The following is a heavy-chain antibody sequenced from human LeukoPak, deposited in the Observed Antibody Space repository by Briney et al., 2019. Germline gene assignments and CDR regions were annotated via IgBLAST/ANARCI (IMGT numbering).Heavy chain of an antibody. V-gene: IGHV3-53*01. Sequence: GGSLRLSCAVSGLTVSSDYFTWVRQAPGKGLEWVSVIYTGGGTYYADSVKGRFTISRENSKNTLYLQMNSLRAEDTAVYYCARGIAAAGEWGRGTLVTVSS. CDR2: IYTGGGT. J-gene: IGHJ4*02. CDR3: ARGIAAAGE. D-gene: IGHD6-13*01. CDR1: GLTVSSDY.